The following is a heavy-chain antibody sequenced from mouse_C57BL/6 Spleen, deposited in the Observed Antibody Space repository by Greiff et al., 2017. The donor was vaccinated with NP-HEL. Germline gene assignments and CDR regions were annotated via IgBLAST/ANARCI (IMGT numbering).Heavy chain of an antibody. V-gene: IGHV1-15*01. D-gene: IGHD4-1*01. CDR1: GYTFTDYE. J-gene: IGHJ4*01. CDR3: TRDWDSYAMDY. CDR2: IDPETGGT. Sequence: VQLKESGAELVRPGASVTLSCKASGYTFTDYEMHWVKQTPVHGLEWIGAIDPETGGTAYNQKFKGKAILTADKSSSTAYMELRSLTSEDSAVYYCTRDWDSYAMDYWGQGTSVTVSS.